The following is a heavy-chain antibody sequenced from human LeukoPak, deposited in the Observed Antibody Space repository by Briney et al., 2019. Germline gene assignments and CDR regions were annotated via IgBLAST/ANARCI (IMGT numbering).Heavy chain of an antibody. D-gene: IGHD3-9*01. CDR2: IYYSGST. V-gene: IGHV4-59*01. Sequence: SEALSLTCTVSGGSISSYYWSWIRQPPGRGLEWIGYIYYSGSTNYNPSLKSRVTISVDTSKNQFSLKLSSVTAADTAVYYCARGLLTGYYPDYSGQGTLVTVSS. CDR1: GGSISSYY. J-gene: IGHJ4*02. CDR3: ARGLLTGYYPDY.